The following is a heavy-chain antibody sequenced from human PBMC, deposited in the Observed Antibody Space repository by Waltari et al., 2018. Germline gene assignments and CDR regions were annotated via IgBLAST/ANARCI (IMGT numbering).Heavy chain of an antibody. V-gene: IGHV4-39*06. Sequence: LQLQESCPGLVTPSETLSPTCTVSGGYISSSCYYWGWIGQPPGKGLEWIGSIYYSGSTDYDTSRKSRVTISVDTSKNQYTLKLSSVTAADTAVYYCARTGARDYWGQGTLVTVSS. CDR3: ARTGARDY. CDR2: IYYSGST. J-gene: IGHJ4*02. D-gene: IGHD3-10*01. CDR1: GGYISSSCYY.